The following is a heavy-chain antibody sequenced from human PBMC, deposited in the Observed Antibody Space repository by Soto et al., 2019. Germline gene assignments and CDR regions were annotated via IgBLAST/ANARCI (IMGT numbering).Heavy chain of an antibody. CDR2: IYHSGST. CDR3: ARGDSGYDPLDY. D-gene: IGHD5-12*01. CDR1: GGSISSSNW. Sequence: QVQLQESGPGLVKPSGTLSLTCAVSGGSISSSNWWSWVRQPPGKGREWIGEIYHSGSTNYNPSLKRRVTISVDKSKNQFSLKLSSVTAADTAVYYCARGDSGYDPLDYWGQGTLVTVSS. V-gene: IGHV4-4*02. J-gene: IGHJ4*02.